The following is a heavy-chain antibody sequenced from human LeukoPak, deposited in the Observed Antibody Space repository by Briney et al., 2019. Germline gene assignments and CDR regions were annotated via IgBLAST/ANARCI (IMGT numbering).Heavy chain of an antibody. CDR2: INPSGGST. D-gene: IGHD3-10*01. CDR3: ARKGMVSYYFDY. V-gene: IGHV1-46*01. CDR1: GYTFTSYY. Sequence: ASVKVSCKASGYTFTSYYMHWVRQAPGQWLEWMGIINPSGGSTSYAQKFQGRVTMTRDTSTSTVYMELSSLRSEDTAMYYCARKGMVSYYFDYWGQGTLVTVSS. J-gene: IGHJ4*02.